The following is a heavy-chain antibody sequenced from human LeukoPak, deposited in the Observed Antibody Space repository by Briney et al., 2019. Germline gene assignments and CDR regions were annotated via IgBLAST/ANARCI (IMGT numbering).Heavy chain of an antibody. V-gene: IGHV3-23*01. J-gene: IGHJ4*02. CDR1: GFTFSSYA. D-gene: IGHD3-3*01. CDR2: ISGSGGST. Sequence: GGSLRLFCAASGFTFSSYAMSWVRQAPGKGLEWVTAISGSGGSTYYADSVKGWFTISRDNSKNTLYLQMNSLRAEDTAVDYCAKGYYDFWSGYYPNFDYWGQGTLVTVSS. CDR3: AKGYYDFWSGYYPNFDY.